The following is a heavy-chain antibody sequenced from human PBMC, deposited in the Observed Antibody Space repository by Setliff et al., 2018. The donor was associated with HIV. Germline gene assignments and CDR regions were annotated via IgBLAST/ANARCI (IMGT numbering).Heavy chain of an antibody. D-gene: IGHD2-8*02. CDR2: IYYRGNS. Sequence: SETLSLTCAVSGGSISSGSYYWGWIRQPPGKGLEWTGSIYYRGNSYYNPSLKSRVSMSLDTSKTQFSLKLSSVTAADTAVYYCARVSSTYWYSIFRNYYYHMDVWGKGTTVTVSS. CDR1: GGSISSGSYY. J-gene: IGHJ6*03. CDR3: ARVSSTYWYSIFRNYYYHMDV. V-gene: IGHV4-39*07.